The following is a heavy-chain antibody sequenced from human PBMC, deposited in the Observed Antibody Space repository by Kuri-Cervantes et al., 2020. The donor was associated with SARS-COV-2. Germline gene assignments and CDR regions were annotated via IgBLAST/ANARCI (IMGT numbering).Heavy chain of an antibody. D-gene: IGHD5-18*01. J-gene: IGHJ5*02. CDR2: IYYSGST. Sequence: GSLRLSCTVSGGSISSSSYYWGWIRQPPGKGLEWIGSIYYSGSTYYNPSLKSRVTISVDTSKNQFSLKLSSVTAADTAVYYCASRRIQLWLRWFDPWGQGTLVTVSS. CDR3: ASRRIQLWLRWFDP. CDR1: GGSISSSSYY. V-gene: IGHV4-39*07.